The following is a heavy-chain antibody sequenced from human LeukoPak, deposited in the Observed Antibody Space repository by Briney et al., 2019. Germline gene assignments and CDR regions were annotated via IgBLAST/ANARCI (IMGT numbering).Heavy chain of an antibody. V-gene: IGHV4-34*01. CDR2: INHSGST. CDR3: ARGGRYDSSGYYYFDY. D-gene: IGHD3-22*01. Sequence: SETLSLTCTVSGGSISSYYWSWIRQPPGKGLEWIGEINHSGSTNYNPSLKSRVTISVDTSKNQFSLKLSSVTAADTAVYYCARGGRYDSSGYYYFDYWGQGTLVTVSS. CDR1: GGSISSYY. J-gene: IGHJ4*02.